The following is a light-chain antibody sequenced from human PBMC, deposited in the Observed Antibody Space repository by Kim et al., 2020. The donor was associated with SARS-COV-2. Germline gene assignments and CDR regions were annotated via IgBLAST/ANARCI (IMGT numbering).Light chain of an antibody. V-gene: IGKV1-5*03. J-gene: IGKJ4*01. CDR1: QSISVL. CDR3: QQYDSYPLT. CDR2: EAS. Sequence: ASVGDRVTITCRASQSISVLLAWYQQKSGTAPKLLIYEASILESGVPSKFSGSGSGTEFTLTINCLQPDDFATYYCQQYDSYPLTFGGGTKVDIK.